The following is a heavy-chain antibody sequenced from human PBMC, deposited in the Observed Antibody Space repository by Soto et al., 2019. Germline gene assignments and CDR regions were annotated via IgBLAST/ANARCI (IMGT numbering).Heavy chain of an antibody. CDR1: GGSISSGGYY. Sequence: SETLSLTCTVSGGSISSGGYYWSWIRQHPEKGLEWIGYIYYSGSTYYNPSLKSRVTISVDTSKNQFSLKLSSVTAADTAVYYCARVTKPTWIQLWLPQNYYYYYGMDVWGQGTTVTVSS. D-gene: IGHD5-18*01. CDR2: IYYSGST. CDR3: ARVTKPTWIQLWLPQNYYYYYGMDV. V-gene: IGHV4-31*03. J-gene: IGHJ6*02.